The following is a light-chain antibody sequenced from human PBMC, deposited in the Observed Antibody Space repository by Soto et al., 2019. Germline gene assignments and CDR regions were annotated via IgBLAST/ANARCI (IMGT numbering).Light chain of an antibody. J-gene: IGKJ1*01. CDR3: QQYNTYWT. CDR2: DAS. V-gene: IGKV1-5*01. CDR1: QTISHW. Sequence: DIHLTQSPSTLSASVGDRVTITCRASQTISHWLAWYQQKPGKAPKLLIFDASNLENGVPSRFSGSGSGTEFTLTIPGLQPDDFATYYCQQYNTYWTFGQGTKVDNK.